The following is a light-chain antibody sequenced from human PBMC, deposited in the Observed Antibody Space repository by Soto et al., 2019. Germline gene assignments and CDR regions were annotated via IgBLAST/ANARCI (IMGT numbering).Light chain of an antibody. Sequence: EIVMTQSPATLSVSPGERATLSCRASQSVSSNLAWYQQKPGQAPRLLIYGASTRATGIPARFSGGGSGTEFTLTISSLQSEDFAVYYCQQYKNWPPLTFGGGTKV. J-gene: IGKJ4*01. CDR1: QSVSSN. V-gene: IGKV3D-15*01. CDR3: QQYKNWPPLT. CDR2: GAS.